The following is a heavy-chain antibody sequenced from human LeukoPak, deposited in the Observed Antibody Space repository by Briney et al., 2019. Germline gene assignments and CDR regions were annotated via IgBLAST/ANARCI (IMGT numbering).Heavy chain of an antibody. CDR2: IYHIGST. CDR1: GGSISIYY. D-gene: IGHD1-1*01. V-gene: IGHV4-59*04. CDR3: ARGSTTGTSSYFDP. J-gene: IGHJ5*02. Sequence: PSETLSLTCTVSGGSISIYYWSWIRQPPGKGLEWIGSIYHIGSTYYNLSFKSRVTISLNTSKNYFSLKLNSVTAADTAVYYCARGSTTGTSSYFDPWGQGTLVTVSS.